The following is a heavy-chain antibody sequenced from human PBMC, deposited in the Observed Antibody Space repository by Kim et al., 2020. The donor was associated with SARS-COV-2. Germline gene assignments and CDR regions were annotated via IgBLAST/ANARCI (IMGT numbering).Heavy chain of an antibody. CDR3: ANFYGSGSYYDTFDY. V-gene: IGHV3-23*01. Sequence: GGSLRLSCAASGFTFSSYAMSWVRQAPGKGLEWVSAISGSGGSTYYADSVKGRFTISRDNSKNTLYLQMNSLRAEDTAVYYCANFYGSGSYYDTFDYWGQGTLVTVSS. CDR1: GFTFSSYA. D-gene: IGHD3-10*01. J-gene: IGHJ4*02. CDR2: ISGSGGST.